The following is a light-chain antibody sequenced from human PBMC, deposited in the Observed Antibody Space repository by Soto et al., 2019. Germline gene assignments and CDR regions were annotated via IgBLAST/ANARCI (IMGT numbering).Light chain of an antibody. CDR2: DAS. J-gene: IGKJ5*01. Sequence: DIQMTQSPSSLSASVGDSVTITCQASQDISNYLNWYQQKPGKAPKLPIYDASNLETGVPSRFSGSGSGTDFTLTISSLKPEDIATYYCQQYYSYTITFGHGTRLEIK. CDR1: QDISNY. V-gene: IGKV1-33*01. CDR3: QQYYSYTIT.